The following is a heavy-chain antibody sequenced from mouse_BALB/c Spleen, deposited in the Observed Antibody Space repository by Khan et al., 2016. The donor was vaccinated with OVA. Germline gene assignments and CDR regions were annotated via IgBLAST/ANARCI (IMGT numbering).Heavy chain of an antibody. Sequence: QVQLKQSGAELARPGASVKMSCKASGYTFTSYTIHWIKKRPGQGLEWIGYINPSNAYTNYNPKFKDKATLTTDKSSTTAYLRLSSLTSDDSAVDNCVRDGAYHRNDGWVAYWGQGTLVTVSA. V-gene: IGHV1-4*01. CDR2: INPSNAYT. D-gene: IGHD2-14*01. CDR3: VRDGAYHRNDGWVAY. CDR1: GYTFTSYT. J-gene: IGHJ3*01.